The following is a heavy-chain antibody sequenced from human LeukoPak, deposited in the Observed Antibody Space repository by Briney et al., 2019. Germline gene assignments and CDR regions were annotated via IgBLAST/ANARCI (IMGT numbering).Heavy chain of an antibody. J-gene: IGHJ6*02. Sequence: GGSLRLSCAASGFTFSSYAMSWVRQAPGKGLEWVSAISGSGGSTYYADSVKGRFTTSRDNSKNTLYLQMNSLRAEDTAVYYCARRQIQYYYYGVDVWGQGTTVTVSS. V-gene: IGHV3-23*01. CDR3: ARRQIQYYYYGVDV. CDR1: GFTFSSYA. D-gene: IGHD1-1*01. CDR2: ISGSGGST.